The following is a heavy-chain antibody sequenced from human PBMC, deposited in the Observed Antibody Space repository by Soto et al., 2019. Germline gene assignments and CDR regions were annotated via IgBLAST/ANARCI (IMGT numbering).Heavy chain of an antibody. D-gene: IGHD2-15*01. CDR3: AHSPSYCSGGSCYSGFDY. V-gene: IGHV2-5*02. Sequence: QITLKESGPTLVKPTQTLTLTCTFSGFSLSTSGVGVGWIRQPPGKALEWLALIYWDDDKRYSPSLKSRLTITKDTSKNQVVLTMPNMDPVDTATYYCAHSPSYCSGGSCYSGFDYWGQGTLVTVSS. J-gene: IGHJ4*02. CDR2: IYWDDDK. CDR1: GFSLSTSGVG.